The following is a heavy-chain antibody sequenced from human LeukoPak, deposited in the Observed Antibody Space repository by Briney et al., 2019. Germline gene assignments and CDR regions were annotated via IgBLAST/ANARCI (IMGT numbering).Heavy chain of an antibody. CDR1: GGSISSYY. CDR3: ARDLVSVDTADDDAFDI. Sequence: PSETLSLTCTVSGGSISSYYWSWIRQPPGKGLEWIGYIYYSGSTNYNPSLKSRVTISVDTSKNQFSLKLSSVTAADTAVYYCARDLVSVDTADDDAFDIWGQGTMVTVSS. J-gene: IGHJ3*02. CDR2: IYYSGST. V-gene: IGHV4-59*01. D-gene: IGHD5-18*01.